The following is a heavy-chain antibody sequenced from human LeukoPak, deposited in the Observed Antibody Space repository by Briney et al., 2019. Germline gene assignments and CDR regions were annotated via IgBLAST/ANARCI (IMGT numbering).Heavy chain of an antibody. CDR1: GGSIRSSYYY. Sequence: SETLSLTCTVSGGSIRSSYYYWGWIRQPPGKGLEWIGSIYDRGSTYYNPSLKSRVTISVDTSKNQFSLKLSSVTAADTAVYYCARGGGSSSWYPKTDWFDPWGQGTLVTVSS. D-gene: IGHD6-13*01. J-gene: IGHJ5*02. CDR2: IYDRGST. V-gene: IGHV4-39*01. CDR3: ARGGGSSSWYPKTDWFDP.